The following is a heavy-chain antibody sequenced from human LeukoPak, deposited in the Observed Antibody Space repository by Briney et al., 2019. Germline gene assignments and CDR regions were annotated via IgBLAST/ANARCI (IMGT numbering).Heavy chain of an antibody. CDR2: ISSSGSTI. CDR1: GFTFSDYY. D-gene: IGHD1-7*01. Sequence: PGGSLRLSCAASGFTFSDYYMSWVRQAPGKGLEWVSYISSSGSTIYYADSVKGRFNISRDNAKNSLYLQMNSLRAEDTAVYYCARLSQSRTIFYYWGQGTLVTVSS. CDR3: ARLSQSRTIFYY. V-gene: IGHV3-11*01. J-gene: IGHJ4*02.